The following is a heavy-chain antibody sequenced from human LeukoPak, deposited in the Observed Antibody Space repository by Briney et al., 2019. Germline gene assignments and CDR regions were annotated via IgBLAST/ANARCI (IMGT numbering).Heavy chain of an antibody. CDR2: INPNSGGT. Sequence: ASVKVSCKASGYTFTGYYMHWVRQAPGQGLEWMGWINPNSGGTNYARKFQGRVTMTRDTSISTAYMELSRLRSDDTAVYYCAIPAAIVHTPIYYYYGMDVWGQGTTVTVSS. J-gene: IGHJ6*02. CDR3: AIPAAIVHTPIYYYYGMDV. D-gene: IGHD2-2*02. V-gene: IGHV1-2*02. CDR1: GYTFTGYY.